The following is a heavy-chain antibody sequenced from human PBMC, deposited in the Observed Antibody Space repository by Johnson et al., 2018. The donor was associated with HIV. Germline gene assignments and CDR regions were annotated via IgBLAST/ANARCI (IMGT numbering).Heavy chain of an antibody. CDR3: ARALYYYDRGDAFDI. D-gene: IGHD3-22*01. V-gene: IGHV3-7*01. CDR2: IKQDGSEK. Sequence: VQLVESGGGLVQPGGSLRLSCAVSGFTFSNHHMTWVRQAPGKGLEWVANIKQDGSEKYYVDSVKGRFTISRDNAKNSLYLQMNSLRAEDTAVYYCARALYYYDRGDAFDIWGQGTMVTVSS. CDR1: GFTFSNHH. J-gene: IGHJ3*02.